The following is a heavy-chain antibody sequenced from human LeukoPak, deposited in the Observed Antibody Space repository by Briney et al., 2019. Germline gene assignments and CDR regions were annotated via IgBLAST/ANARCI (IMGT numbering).Heavy chain of an antibody. CDR2: ISSSGSPL. J-gene: IGHJ4*02. V-gene: IGHV3-11*01. D-gene: IGHD6-6*01. CDR3: TRDPDTSSKVDY. Sequence: GGSLRLSCATSGFTFSDYYMSWIRHAPGKGLEWVSYISSSGSPLYYADSVKGRFTISRDNANTSVFLKMDSMRAEDTAVYYCTRDPDTSSKVDYWGQGALVTVSS. CDR1: GFTFSDYY.